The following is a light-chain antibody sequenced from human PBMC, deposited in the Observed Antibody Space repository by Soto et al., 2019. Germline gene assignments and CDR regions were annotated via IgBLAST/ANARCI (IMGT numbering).Light chain of an antibody. V-gene: IGKV3-15*01. CDR3: QQYNNWPLYS. CDR2: AAS. J-gene: IGKJ2*01. CDR1: QGVGTN. Sequence: EIVMTQSPGTLSVSPGERATLSCRASQGVGTNLAWYQQRPGQAPRLLIYAASTRATGIPARFSGRGSGTEFTLTIISLLSDDFSLSYCQQYNNWPLYSFGQGTKLEIK.